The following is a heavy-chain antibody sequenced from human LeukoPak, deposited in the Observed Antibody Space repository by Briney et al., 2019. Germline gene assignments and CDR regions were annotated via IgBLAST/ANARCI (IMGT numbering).Heavy chain of an antibody. Sequence: SETLSLTCAVYGGSFSGYYWGWIRQPPGKGLEWIGYIYYSGSTYYNPSLKSRVTISVDTSKNQFSLKLSSVTAADTAVYYCARGPPPRSYDFWSGYPPESYAFDIWGQGTMVTVSS. CDR2: IYYSGST. J-gene: IGHJ3*02. CDR3: ARGPPPRSYDFWSGYPPESYAFDI. V-gene: IGHV4-34*09. CDR1: GGSFSGYY. D-gene: IGHD3-3*01.